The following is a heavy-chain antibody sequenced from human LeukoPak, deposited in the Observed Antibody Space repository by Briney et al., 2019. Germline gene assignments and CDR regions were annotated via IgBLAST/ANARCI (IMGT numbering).Heavy chain of an antibody. J-gene: IGHJ4*02. CDR2: MNPNSGNT. Sequence: ASVKVSCKASGYTFTSYDINWVRQAAGQGLEWMGWMNPNSGNTGYAQKFQGRVTITRNTSISTAYMELSSLRSEDTAVYYCARGPSMRMVRGVISRYYFDYWGQGTLVTVSS. D-gene: IGHD3-10*01. CDR3: ARGPSMRMVRGVISRYYFDY. V-gene: IGHV1-8*03. CDR1: GYTFTSYD.